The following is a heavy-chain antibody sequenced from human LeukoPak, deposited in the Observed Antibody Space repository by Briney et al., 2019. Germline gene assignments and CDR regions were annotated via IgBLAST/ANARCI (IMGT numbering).Heavy chain of an antibody. CDR1: GASLSSAHG. V-gene: IGHV6-1*01. CDR2: TYYRSTWYN. D-gene: IGHD2-2*01. CDR3: ARRLTQYDCFDP. Sequence: SETLSLTCTVSGASLSSAHGWNWIRQSPSRGLEWLGRTYYRSTWYNDYAVSVRGRITVNPDTSKNQFSLHLNSVTPEDTAVYYCARRLTQYDCFDPWGQGILVTVSS. J-gene: IGHJ5*02.